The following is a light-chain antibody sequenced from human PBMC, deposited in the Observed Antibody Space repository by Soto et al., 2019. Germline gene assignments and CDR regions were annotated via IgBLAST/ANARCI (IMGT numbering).Light chain of an antibody. CDR3: QQNYITPYT. CDR1: HSISYF. Sequence: DIQMTQSPSLSVSVGDKVTIACRASHSISYFLNWYQQKAGKAPKLLIYASFNLQSGVPSRFSGSGSGTDFTLTISSLQPEDFATYYCQQNYITPYTFGQGTKLEIK. V-gene: IGKV1-39*01. CDR2: ASF. J-gene: IGKJ2*01.